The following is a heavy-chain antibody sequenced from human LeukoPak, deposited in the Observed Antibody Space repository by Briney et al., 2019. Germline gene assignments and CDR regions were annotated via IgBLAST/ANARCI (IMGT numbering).Heavy chain of an antibody. CDR1: GFTLSNYG. Sequence: PGGSLRLSCAASGFTLSNYGMHWVRQAPGKGLEWVAFIHYDGSRKYYADSVKGRFTISRDNSKNTLYLQMNSLRAEDTAVYYCAKESPFSYYYMDVWGKGTTVTVSS. CDR2: IHYDGSRK. CDR3: AKESPFSYYYMDV. J-gene: IGHJ6*03. V-gene: IGHV3-30*02.